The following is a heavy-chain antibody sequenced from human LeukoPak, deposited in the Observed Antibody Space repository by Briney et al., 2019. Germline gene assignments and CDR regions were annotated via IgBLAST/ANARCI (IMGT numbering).Heavy chain of an antibody. D-gene: IGHD3-10*01. Sequence: SETLSLTCSVSGGSISSYYWSWIRQPPGKGLEWIGYIYSSGRTSYNPSLKSRVTISVDTSNNQFSLRLSSVTAADTAVYYCARDSGTTGEVKFDPWGQGTLVTVSS. J-gene: IGHJ5*02. CDR3: ARDSGTTGEVKFDP. CDR1: GGSISSYY. V-gene: IGHV4-59*01. CDR2: IYSSGRT.